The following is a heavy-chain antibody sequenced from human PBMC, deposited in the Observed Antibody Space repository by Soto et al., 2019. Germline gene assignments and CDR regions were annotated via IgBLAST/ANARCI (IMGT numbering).Heavy chain of an antibody. D-gene: IGHD5-12*01. Sequence: PSETLSLTCAVYGGSFSGYYWTWIRQPPGTGLEWIGEINHSGSTNYNPSLKSRVTISVDTSKNQFSLKLSSVTAADTAVYYCARGLWGWGMATIKAPYFDYWGQGTLVTVSS. CDR1: GGSFSGYY. V-gene: IGHV4-34*01. CDR3: ARGLWGWGMATIKAPYFDY. CDR2: INHSGST. J-gene: IGHJ4*02.